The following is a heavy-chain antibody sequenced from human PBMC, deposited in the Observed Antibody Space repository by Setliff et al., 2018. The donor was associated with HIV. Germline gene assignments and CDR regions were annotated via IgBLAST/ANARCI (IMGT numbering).Heavy chain of an antibody. D-gene: IGHD4-17*01. J-gene: IGHJ4*02. CDR2: IYPNTGGT. Sequence: ASVKVSCKASGYTFTDYYIHWVRQAPGQGLEWIGWIYPNTGGTNYAQKFQGRVTMTRDTSISTAYMELSRLRSDDTALYYCARSTTADWGQGTMVTVSS. CDR1: GYTFTDYY. V-gene: IGHV1-2*02. CDR3: ARSTTAD.